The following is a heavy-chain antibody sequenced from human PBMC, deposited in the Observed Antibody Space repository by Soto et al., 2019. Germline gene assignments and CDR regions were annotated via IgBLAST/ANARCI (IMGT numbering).Heavy chain of an antibody. D-gene: IGHD3-9*01. V-gene: IGHV4-34*01. CDR2: INHSGST. CDR3: ARAGASPVLRYFDWLPRSFDY. J-gene: IGHJ4*02. CDR1: GGXFSGYY. Sequence: SETLXLTCAVYGGXFSGYYWSWIXQPPGKGLEWIGEINHSGSTNYNPSLKSRVTISVDTSKNQFSLKLSSVTAADTAVYYCARAGASPVLRYFDWLPRSFDYWARETRFTVS.